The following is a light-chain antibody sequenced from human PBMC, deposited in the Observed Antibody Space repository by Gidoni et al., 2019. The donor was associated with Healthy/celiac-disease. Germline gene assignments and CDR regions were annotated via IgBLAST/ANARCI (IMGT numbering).Light chain of an antibody. J-gene: IGKJ2*01. CDR3: QKYNNWPYT. CDR2: GAS. V-gene: IGKV3-15*01. Sequence: DIVMTQSPATLSVSPGERATLSCRASQSVSSNLAWYQQKPGQAPRLLIYGASTRATGIPARFSGSGSGTEFTLTISSLQSEDFAVYYCQKYNNWPYTFGQGTKLEIK. CDR1: QSVSSN.